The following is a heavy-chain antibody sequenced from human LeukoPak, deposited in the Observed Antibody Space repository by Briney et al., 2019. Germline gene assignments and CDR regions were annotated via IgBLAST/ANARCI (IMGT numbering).Heavy chain of an antibody. J-gene: IGHJ4*02. Sequence: SETLSLTCAVYGGSFSGYYWSWIRQPPGKGLEWIGEINHSGSTNYNPSLKSRVTISVDKSKNQFSLKLSSVTAADTAVYYCASLAVAGQYDYWGQGTLVTVSS. CDR3: ASLAVAGQYDY. CDR2: INHSGST. D-gene: IGHD6-19*01. V-gene: IGHV4-34*01. CDR1: GGSFSGYY.